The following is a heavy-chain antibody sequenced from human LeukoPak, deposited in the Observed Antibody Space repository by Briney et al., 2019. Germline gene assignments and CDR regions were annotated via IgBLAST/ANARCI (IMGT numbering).Heavy chain of an antibody. V-gene: IGHV3-33*01. CDR3: ARGGSYRLDY. D-gene: IGHD3-16*01. J-gene: IGHJ4*02. CDR2: IWYDGMNK. Sequence: GSLRLSCATSGFTFSSYGMHWVRQPPGKGLEWVAVIWYDGMNKYYGDSVKGRFTISRDDSKNTLYLQMDSLRDEDTAVYYCARGGSYRLDYWGQGTLATVSS. CDR1: GFTFSSYG.